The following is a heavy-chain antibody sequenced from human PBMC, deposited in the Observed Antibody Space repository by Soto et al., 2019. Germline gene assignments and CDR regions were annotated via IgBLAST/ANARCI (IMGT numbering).Heavy chain of an antibody. CDR1: GFTFSSYG. CDR2: ISYDGSNK. V-gene: IGHV3-30*18. D-gene: IGHD2-2*02. CDR3: AKDHVGVKVPAAITGTNYYYYGMDV. J-gene: IGHJ6*02. Sequence: GGSLRLSCAASGFTFSSYGMHWVRQAPGKGLEWVAVISYDGSNKYYADSVKGRFTISRDNSKNTLYLQTNSLRAEDTAVYYCAKDHVGVKVPAAITGTNYYYYGMDVWGQGTTVTVPS.